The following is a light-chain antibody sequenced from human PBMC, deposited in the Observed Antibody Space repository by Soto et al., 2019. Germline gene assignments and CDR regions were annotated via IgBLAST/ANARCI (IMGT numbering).Light chain of an antibody. CDR2: AAS. CDR1: QDISSW. J-gene: IGKJ4*01. CDR3: QQAHTFPLT. V-gene: IGKV1D-12*01. Sequence: DLQMTQSPSSVSASVGDRVTITCRASQDISSWFAWYQQRPGKAPRLLIYAASTLQSGVPSRFSGSKSGTDFTLTITSLQPEDSATYYCQQAHTFPLTFGGGTKVEIK.